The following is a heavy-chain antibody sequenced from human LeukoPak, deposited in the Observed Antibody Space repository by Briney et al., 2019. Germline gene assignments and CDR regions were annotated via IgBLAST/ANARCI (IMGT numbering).Heavy chain of an antibody. V-gene: IGHV1-24*01. D-gene: IGHD1-14*01. CDR3: ARKRGITGTTNWFDP. J-gene: IGHJ5*02. CDR1: GYTLTELS. Sequence: ASVKVSCKVSGYTLTELSMHWVRQAPGKGLEWMGGFDPEDGETIYAQKFQGRVTMTEDTSTDTAYMELSRLRSDDTAVYYCARKRGITGTTNWFDPWGQGTLVTVSS. CDR2: FDPEDGET.